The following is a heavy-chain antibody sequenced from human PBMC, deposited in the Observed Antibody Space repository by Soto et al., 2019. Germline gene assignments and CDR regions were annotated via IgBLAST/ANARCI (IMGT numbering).Heavy chain of an antibody. Sequence: SETLSLTCTVSGGSISSGSYYWGWIRQSPGKGLEWIGNIYASGSTYYNPSLKSRVTISLDKSRNQFSLKLNSVTAADTAVYHCARGSPGSGTYRSEDYWGQGILVTVS. CDR2: IYASGST. J-gene: IGHJ4*02. CDR3: ARGSPGSGTYRSEDY. CDR1: GGSISSGSYY. V-gene: IGHV4-39*07. D-gene: IGHD3-10*01.